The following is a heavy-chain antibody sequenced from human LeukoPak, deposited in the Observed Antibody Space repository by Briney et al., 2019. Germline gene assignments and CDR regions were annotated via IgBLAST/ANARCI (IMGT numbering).Heavy chain of an antibody. Sequence: GESLRLSCAASGFTFSSYWMSWVRQAPGKGLEWVANIKQDGSEKYYADSVKGRFTISRDNAKNSLYLQMNSLRAEDTAVYYCARGPRHAIVVVTATPFDYWGQGTLVTVSS. D-gene: IGHD2-21*02. V-gene: IGHV3-7*01. J-gene: IGHJ4*02. CDR3: ARGPRHAIVVVTATPFDY. CDR1: GFTFSSYW. CDR2: IKQDGSEK.